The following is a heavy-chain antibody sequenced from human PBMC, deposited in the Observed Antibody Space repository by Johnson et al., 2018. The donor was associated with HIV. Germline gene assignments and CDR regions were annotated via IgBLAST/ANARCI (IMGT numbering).Heavy chain of an antibody. V-gene: IGHV3-33*03. CDR3: TTDPPLEWLPLPFDI. CDR1: GLSFSNFG. J-gene: IGHJ3*02. Sequence: QVQLVESGGGVVQPGKSLTLSCVGSGLSFSNFGIHWVRQAPGKGPEWVAVISFDGNLKKYADSVKGRFTISRDNAKNSLYLQMNSLKTEDTAVYYCTTDPPLEWLPLPFDIWGQGTMVTVSS. CDR2: ISFDGNLK. D-gene: IGHD3-3*01.